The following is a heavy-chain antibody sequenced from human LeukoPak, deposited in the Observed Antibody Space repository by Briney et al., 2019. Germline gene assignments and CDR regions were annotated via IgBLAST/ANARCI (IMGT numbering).Heavy chain of an antibody. CDR3: ARGNYDILTGSTSDY. CDR2: INHSGST. CDR1: GGSFSGYY. Sequence: SETLSLTCAVYGGSFSGYYWSWIRQPPGKGLEWIGEINHSGSTNYNPSLKSRVTISVDTSKNQFSLKLSSVTAADTAVYYCARGNYDILTGSTSDYWGQETLVTVSS. J-gene: IGHJ4*02. D-gene: IGHD3-9*01. V-gene: IGHV4-34*01.